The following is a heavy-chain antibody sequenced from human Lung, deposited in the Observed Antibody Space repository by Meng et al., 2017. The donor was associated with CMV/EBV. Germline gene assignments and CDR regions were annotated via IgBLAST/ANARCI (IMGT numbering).Heavy chain of an antibody. CDR2: ISPYSGNT. V-gene: IGHV1-18*01. D-gene: IGHD1-1*01. Sequence: QVQLVQSGXEVQKXXXSVSVSCXTSGYPFTSYGISWVRQAPGQGLEWMGWISPYSGNTKYAQNLQGRVTLTTHTSTDTAYMELGSLIFDDTAVYYCARDPRYIDNWFRAGDFQQWGQGTLVTVAS. CDR1: GYPFTSYG. J-gene: IGHJ1*01. CDR3: ARDPRYIDNWFRAGDFQQ.